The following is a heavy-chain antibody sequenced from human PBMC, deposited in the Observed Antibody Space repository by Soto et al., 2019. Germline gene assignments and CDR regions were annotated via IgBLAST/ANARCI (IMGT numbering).Heavy chain of an antibody. J-gene: IGHJ1*01. CDR2: IIPIFGTA. Sequence: SVKVSCKASGGTFSSYAISWVRQAPGQGLEWMGGIIPIFGTANYAQKFQGRVTITADESTSTAYMELSSLRSEDTAVYYCARDPYDDSSGYPLSQHWGQGTLVTVSS. CDR3: ARDPYDDSSGYPLSQH. CDR1: GGTFSSYA. D-gene: IGHD3-22*01. V-gene: IGHV1-69*13.